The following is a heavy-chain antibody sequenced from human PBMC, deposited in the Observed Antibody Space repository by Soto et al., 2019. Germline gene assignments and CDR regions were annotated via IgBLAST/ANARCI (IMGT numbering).Heavy chain of an antibody. D-gene: IGHD6-13*01. J-gene: IGHJ6*02. V-gene: IGHV5-51*01. CDR2: IYPGDSDT. CDR3: ARAGPLAAAGVYYYYGMDV. CDR1: GYSFTSYW. Sequence: GESLKISCKGSGYSFTSYWIGWVRQMPGKGLEWMGIIYPGDSDTRYSPSFQGQVTISADESITTAYLQWSSLTTSDTAMYYCARAGPLAAAGVYYYYGMDVWGQGTTVTVSS.